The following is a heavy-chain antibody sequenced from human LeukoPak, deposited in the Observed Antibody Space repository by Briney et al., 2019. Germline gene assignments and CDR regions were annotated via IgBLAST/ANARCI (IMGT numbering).Heavy chain of an antibody. CDR2: INHSGST. D-gene: IGHD3-3*01. V-gene: IGHV4-34*01. CDR3: ASAYYDFWSGYPPPPYYFDY. CDR1: GGSFSGYD. J-gene: IGHJ4*02. Sequence: ETLSPTCAVYGGSFSGYDWSWIRQPPGKGLEWIGEINHSGSTNYNPSLKSRVTISVDTSKNQFSLKLSSVTAADTAVYYCASAYYDFWSGYPPPPYYFDYWGQGTLVTVSS.